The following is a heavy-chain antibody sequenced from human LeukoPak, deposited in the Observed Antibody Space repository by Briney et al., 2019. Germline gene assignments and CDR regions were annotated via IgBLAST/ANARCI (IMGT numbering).Heavy chain of an antibody. CDR2: IYHSGST. V-gene: IGHV4-38-2*02. CDR3: ARDKDYYYMDV. CDR1: GYSISSGYY. J-gene: IGHJ6*03. Sequence: SETLSLTCAVSGYSISSGYYWGWIQQPPGKGLEWIGSIYHSGSTYYNPSLKSRVTISVDTSKNQFSLKLSSVTAADTAVYYCARDKDYYYMDVWGKGTTVTVSS.